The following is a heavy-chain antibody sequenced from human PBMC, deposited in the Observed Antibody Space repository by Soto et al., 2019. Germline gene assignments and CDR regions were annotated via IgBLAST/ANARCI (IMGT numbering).Heavy chain of an antibody. V-gene: IGHV4-59*01. D-gene: IGHD4-17*01. CDR1: GGSISSYY. Sequence: SETMSLTCTVSGGSISSYYWSWIRQPPGKGLEWIGYIYYSGSTNYNPSLKSRVTISVDTSKNQFSLKLSSVTAADTAVYYCARGPTVVTLVFDYWGQGTLVTVSS. J-gene: IGHJ4*02. CDR2: IYYSGST. CDR3: ARGPTVVTLVFDY.